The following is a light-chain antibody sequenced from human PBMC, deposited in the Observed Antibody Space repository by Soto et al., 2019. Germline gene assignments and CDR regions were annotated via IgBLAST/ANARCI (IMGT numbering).Light chain of an antibody. CDR2: GNS. V-gene: IGLV1-40*02. Sequence: QAVVTQPPSVSGAPGQRVTLSCTGSSSNIGAGYDVHWYQQLPGTAPKLLIYGNSNRPSGVPDRFSGSKSGTSASLAITGLQAEDDADYYCQSYDSGLSARVFGGGTKVTVL. CDR3: QSYDSGLSARV. J-gene: IGLJ3*02. CDR1: SSNIGAGYD.